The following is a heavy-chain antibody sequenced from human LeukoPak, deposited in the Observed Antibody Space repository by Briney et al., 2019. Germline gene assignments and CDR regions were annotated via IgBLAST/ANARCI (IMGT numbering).Heavy chain of an antibody. Sequence: SETLSLTCAVYGGSFSGYYWSWIRQPPRKGLEWIGEINHSASTNYNPSLKSRVTISVDTSKNQFSLKLSSVTAADTAVYYCARGPNYGGNSKDFDYWGQGTLVTVSS. CDR1: GGSFSGYY. CDR3: ARGPNYGGNSKDFDY. CDR2: INHSAST. V-gene: IGHV4-34*01. J-gene: IGHJ4*02. D-gene: IGHD4-23*01.